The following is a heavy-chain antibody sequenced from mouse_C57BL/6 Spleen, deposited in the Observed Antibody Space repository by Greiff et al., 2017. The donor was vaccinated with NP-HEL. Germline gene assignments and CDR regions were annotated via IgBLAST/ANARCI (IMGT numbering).Heavy chain of an antibody. D-gene: IGHD1-1*01. CDR1: GYAFSSYW. J-gene: IGHJ3*01. CDR3: ARGDYYGSSYEVAWFAY. CDR2: IYPGDGDT. V-gene: IGHV1-80*01. Sequence: QVQLKQSGAELVKPGASVKISCKASGYAFSSYWMNWVKQRPGKGLEWIGQIYPGDGDTNYNGKFKGKATLTADKSSSTAYMQLSSLTSEDSAVYFCARGDYYGSSYEVAWFAYWGQGTLVTVSA.